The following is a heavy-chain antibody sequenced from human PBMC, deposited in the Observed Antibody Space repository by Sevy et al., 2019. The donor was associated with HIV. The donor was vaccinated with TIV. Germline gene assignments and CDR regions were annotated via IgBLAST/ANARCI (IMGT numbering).Heavy chain of an antibody. Sequence: ASVKVSCKASGYTFTSYDISWVRQAPGQGLEWMGWISAYNGNTNYAQKLQGRVTMTTDTSTTTAYMELRSLRSDDTAGYYCARAMGGYCSSTSCRNWFDPWGQGTQVTVSS. CDR3: ARAMGGYCSSTSCRNWFDP. CDR2: ISAYNGNT. V-gene: IGHV1-18*04. J-gene: IGHJ5*02. CDR1: GYTFTSYD. D-gene: IGHD2-2*01.